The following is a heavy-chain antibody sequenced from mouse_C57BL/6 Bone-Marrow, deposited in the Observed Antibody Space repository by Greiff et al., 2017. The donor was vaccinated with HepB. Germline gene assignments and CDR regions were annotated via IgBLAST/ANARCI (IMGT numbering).Heavy chain of an antibody. CDR1: GYSITSGYY. V-gene: IGHV3-6*01. D-gene: IGHD2-2*01. CDR3: ASEVPSTMVTTDWYFDV. Sequence: ESGPGLVKPSQSLSLTCSVTGYSITSGYYWNWIRQFPGNKLEWMGYISYDGSNNYNPSLKNRISITRDTTKNQFFLKLNSVTTEDTATYYCASEVPSTMVTTDWYFDVWGTGTTVTVSS. CDR2: ISYDGSN. J-gene: IGHJ1*03.